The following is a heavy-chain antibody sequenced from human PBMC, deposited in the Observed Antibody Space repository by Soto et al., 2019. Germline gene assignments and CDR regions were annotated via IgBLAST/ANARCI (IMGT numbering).Heavy chain of an antibody. CDR2: VRGDNGHT. Sequence: QVQLVQSGAEVKKPGASVKVSCKASGYTFTTHGISWVRQVPGQGLEWMGWVRGDNGHTNYAQSPQSRSTMTTDTSTNTAYMDLRTVIAHDTAAYYCARDLGYCRSGTCCREWFDPWGQGTLVTVSS. CDR3: ARDLGYCRSGTCCREWFDP. J-gene: IGHJ5*02. V-gene: IGHV1-18*01. CDR1: GYTFTTHG. D-gene: IGHD2-15*01.